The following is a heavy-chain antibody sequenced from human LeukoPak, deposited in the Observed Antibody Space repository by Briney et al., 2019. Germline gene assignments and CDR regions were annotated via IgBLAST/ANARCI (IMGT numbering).Heavy chain of an antibody. CDR1: GYTFTSYG. CDR3: ARDRGTWIQLWFPDY. D-gene: IGHD5-18*01. V-gene: IGHV1-18*01. CDR2: ISAYNGDT. J-gene: IGHJ4*02. Sequence: ASVKVSCKASGYTFTSYGISWVRQAPGQGLEWMGWISAYNGDTNYAQKPQGRVTMTTDTSTSTAYMELRSLRSDDTAVYYCARDRGTWIQLWFPDYWGQGTLVTVSS.